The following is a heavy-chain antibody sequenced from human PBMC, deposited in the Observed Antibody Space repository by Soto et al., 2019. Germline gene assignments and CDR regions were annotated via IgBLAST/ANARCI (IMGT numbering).Heavy chain of an antibody. J-gene: IGHJ4*02. CDR2: ISDSGGST. CDR3: ANGCGGTCYSRIHY. V-gene: IGHV3-23*01. Sequence: EVQLLESGGGLVQPGGSLRLSCAASGFTFSSYAMSWVRQAPGKGLEWVSGISDSGGSTYYADSVKGRFTISRDNSKXXXXXXXXXXXXXXXXXYYCANGCGGTCYSRIHYWGQGTLVTVSS. CDR1: GFTFSSYA. D-gene: IGHD2-15*01.